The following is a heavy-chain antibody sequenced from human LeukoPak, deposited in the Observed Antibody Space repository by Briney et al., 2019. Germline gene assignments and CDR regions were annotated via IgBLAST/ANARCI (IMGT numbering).Heavy chain of an antibody. V-gene: IGHV3-23*01. D-gene: IGHD3-3*01. Sequence: GGSLRLSSAAPVFTFSSYAMSWVRHALGKGLEWVSAISGSGGSTYYAGSVKGRFTISRDNSKNTLYLQMNSLRAEDTAVYYCANMDDFWSGYFDYWGQGTLVTVSS. CDR1: VFTFSSYA. J-gene: IGHJ4*02. CDR3: ANMDDFWSGYFDY. CDR2: ISGSGGST.